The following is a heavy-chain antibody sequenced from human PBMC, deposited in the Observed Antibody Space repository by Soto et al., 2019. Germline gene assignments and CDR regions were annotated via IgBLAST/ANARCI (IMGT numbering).Heavy chain of an antibody. J-gene: IGHJ3*02. D-gene: IGHD1-1*01. V-gene: IGHV4-34*01. Sequence: QVQLQQWGAGLLKPSETLSLTSAVFGGSVNSGNYYWSWIRQPPGKGLEWIGEVSHSGGTHFNPSLKSRVTISVDTSKNQFSLKMSSVTAADTALYYCARVERGTATTVVDAFDIWGPGTMVTVSS. CDR2: VSHSGGT. CDR1: GGSVNSGNYY. CDR3: ARVERGTATTVVDAFDI.